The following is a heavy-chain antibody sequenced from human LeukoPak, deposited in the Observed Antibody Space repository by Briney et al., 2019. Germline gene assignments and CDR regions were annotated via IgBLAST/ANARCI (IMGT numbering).Heavy chain of an antibody. V-gene: IGHV3-23*01. CDR3: VEGGAPSYFDGSCDAYFDH. J-gene: IGHJ4*02. D-gene: IGHD3-22*01. CDR1: GFTFSSYS. CDR2: ISASGGRT. Sequence: QTGGSLRLSCAASGFTFSSYSMNWVRQAPGKGLEWVSVISASGGRTSYADSVKGRFTVSRDNSKNTLYLQMNSLRAEDTAVYFCVEGGAPSYFDGSCDAYFDHWGQGTLVTVSS.